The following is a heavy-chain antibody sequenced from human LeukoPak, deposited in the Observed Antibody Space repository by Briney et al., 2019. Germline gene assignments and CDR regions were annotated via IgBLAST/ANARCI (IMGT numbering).Heavy chain of an antibody. Sequence: GGSLRLSCAASGFTFSSYSMNWVRQAPGKGLEWVSSISSSSSYIYYADSVKGRFTISRDNAKNSQYLQMNSLRAEDTAVYYCARGPYCSSTSCAHQALDYWGQGTLVTVSS. D-gene: IGHD2-2*01. CDR1: GFTFSSYS. CDR2: ISSSSSYI. J-gene: IGHJ4*02. V-gene: IGHV3-21*01. CDR3: ARGPYCSSTSCAHQALDY.